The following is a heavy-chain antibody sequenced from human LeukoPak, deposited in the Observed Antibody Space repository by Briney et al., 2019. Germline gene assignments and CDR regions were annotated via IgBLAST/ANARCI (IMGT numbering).Heavy chain of an antibody. D-gene: IGHD3-16*01. CDR2: MYISGST. V-gene: IGHV4-4*07. Sequence: SETLSLTCTVSGGSINSYYWTWIRQPAGKGLEWIGRMYISGSTNYNPSLKSRVTMSVDTSKNQFSLKLSSVTAADTAVYYCARDLAYVRGGPNWFDPWGQGTLVTVSS. CDR1: GGSINSYY. J-gene: IGHJ5*02. CDR3: ARDLAYVRGGPNWFDP.